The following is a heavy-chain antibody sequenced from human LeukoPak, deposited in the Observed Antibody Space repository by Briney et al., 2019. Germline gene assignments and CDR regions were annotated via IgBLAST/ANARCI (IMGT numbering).Heavy chain of an antibody. D-gene: IGHD1-7*01. CDR2: ITGAGSTT. Sequence: GGSLRLSCAASGFTFSTFAMSWVRQDPGRGLEWVSSITGAGSTTYYPGSVKGRFTISRDNSKNTLYLQMNSLRVENTAVYFCVRDRNYFEALHRSYWGQGTLVTVSS. J-gene: IGHJ4*02. V-gene: IGHV3-23*01. CDR1: GFTFSTFA. CDR3: VRDRNYFEALHRSY.